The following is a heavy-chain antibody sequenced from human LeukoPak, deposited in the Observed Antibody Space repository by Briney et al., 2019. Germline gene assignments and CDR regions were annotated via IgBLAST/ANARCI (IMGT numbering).Heavy chain of an antibody. CDR3: ARVDSSDAFDI. V-gene: IGHV4-39*07. CDR1: GGLISISTYY. Sequence: ETLSLTCTVSGGLISISTYYWGWIRQPPGKGLEWIGSIYYSGTTHYNPSLKSRVTISVDTSKNQFSLKLSSVTAADTAVYYCARVDSSDAFDIWGQGTMVTVSS. J-gene: IGHJ3*02. CDR2: IYYSGTT. D-gene: IGHD3-22*01.